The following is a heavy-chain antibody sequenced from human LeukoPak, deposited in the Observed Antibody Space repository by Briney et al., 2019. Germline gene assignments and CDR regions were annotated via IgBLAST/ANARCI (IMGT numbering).Heavy chain of an antibody. CDR3: ARVSISLYCFDY. CDR1: GGSISSSSYY. J-gene: IGHJ4*02. D-gene: IGHD2/OR15-2a*01. CDR2: IYYSGST. V-gene: IGHV4-39*07. Sequence: SETLSLTCTVSGGSISSSSYYWGWIRQPPGKGLEWIGSIYYSGSTYYNPSLKSRVTISVDTSKNQFSLKLSSVTAADTAVYYCARVSISLYCFDYWGQGTLVTVSS.